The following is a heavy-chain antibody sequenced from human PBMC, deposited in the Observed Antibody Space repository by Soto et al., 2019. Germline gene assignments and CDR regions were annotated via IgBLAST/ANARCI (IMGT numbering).Heavy chain of an antibody. CDR1: GFTFSGSA. CDR3: TSPSIVVVTAISPNYYGMDV. V-gene: IGHV3-73*01. Sequence: PGGSLRLSCAASGFTFSGSAMHWVRPASGKGLEWVGRIRSKANSYATAYAASVKGRFTISRDDSKNTAYLQMNSLKTEDTAVYYCTSPSIVVVTAISPNYYGMDVWGQGTTVTVSS. D-gene: IGHD2-21*02. J-gene: IGHJ6*02. CDR2: IRSKANSYAT.